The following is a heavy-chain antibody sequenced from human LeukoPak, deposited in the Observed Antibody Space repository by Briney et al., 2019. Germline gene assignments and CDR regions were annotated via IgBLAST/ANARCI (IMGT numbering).Heavy chain of an antibody. CDR1: EFSVSSNY. CDR2: IYSGGST. V-gene: IGHV3-66*01. Sequence: TGGSLRLSCAASEFSVSSNYMSWVRQAPGKGLEWVSVIYSGGSTYYADSVKGRFTISRDNSKNTLYLQMNSLRGEDTAVYYCARDLASDFDYWGQGTLVTVSS. D-gene: IGHD6-13*01. CDR3: ARDLASDFDY. J-gene: IGHJ4*02.